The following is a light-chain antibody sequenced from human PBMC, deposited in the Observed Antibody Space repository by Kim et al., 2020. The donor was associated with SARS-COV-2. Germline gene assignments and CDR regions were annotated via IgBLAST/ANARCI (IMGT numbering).Light chain of an antibody. CDR3: LQHNTYPIA. CDR1: QDIRND. CDR2: GAS. V-gene: IGKV1-17*01. Sequence: ASVVDRVTITCRSSQDIRNDLVWYQQNPGGAPKRLIYGASSLQSGVPSRFSGSGSGTEFTLTISGLQPEDFATYFCLQHNTYPIAFGQGTRLEIK. J-gene: IGKJ5*01.